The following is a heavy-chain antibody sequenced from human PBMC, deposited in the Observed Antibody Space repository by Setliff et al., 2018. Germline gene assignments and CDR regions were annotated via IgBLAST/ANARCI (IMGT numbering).Heavy chain of an antibody. CDR2: ISGSGGST. CDR1: GFTFSSYA. D-gene: IGHD6-19*01. J-gene: IGHJ4*02. Sequence: GGSLRLSCAASGFTFSSYAMSWVRQAPGKGLEWVSVISGSGGSTYYADSVKGRFTISRDNSKNSLYLQMNSLRAEDTAVYYCARAFGSGWFRGQGTQVTVSS. CDR3: ARAFGSGWF. V-gene: IGHV3-23*01.